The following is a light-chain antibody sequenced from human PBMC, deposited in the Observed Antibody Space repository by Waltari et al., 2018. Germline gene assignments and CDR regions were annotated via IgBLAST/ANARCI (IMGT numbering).Light chain of an antibody. CDR1: QSFSSY. Sequence: EIVLTQSPATLSLSPGERATLSCRASQSFSSYLAWYQQKPGQAPRLLIYDASNRATGIPARFSVSGSVTDFTLTISSLEPEDFAVYYCQQRSNWPTFGQGTRLEIK. V-gene: IGKV3-11*01. CDR2: DAS. CDR3: QQRSNWPT. J-gene: IGKJ5*01.